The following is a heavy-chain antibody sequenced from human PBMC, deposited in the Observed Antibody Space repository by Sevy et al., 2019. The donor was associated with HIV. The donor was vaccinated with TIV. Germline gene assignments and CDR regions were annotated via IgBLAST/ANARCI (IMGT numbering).Heavy chain of an antibody. Sequence: GESLKISCKGSGYSFTSYWIGWVRQMPGKGLEWMGIIYPGDSDTRYSPSFQGQVTISADKSISTAYLQWSSLKASDTAMYYCARYCTGGVCSHYFDYWGQGTLVTVSS. CDR2: IYPGDSDT. CDR1: GYSFTSYW. D-gene: IGHD2-8*02. J-gene: IGHJ4*02. V-gene: IGHV5-51*01. CDR3: ARYCTGGVCSHYFDY.